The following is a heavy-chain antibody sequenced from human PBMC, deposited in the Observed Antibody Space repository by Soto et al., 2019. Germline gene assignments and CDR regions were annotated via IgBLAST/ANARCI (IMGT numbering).Heavy chain of an antibody. CDR1: GGSISSYY. J-gene: IGHJ5*02. D-gene: IGHD2-2*01. CDR2: IYYSGST. Sequence: SETLSLTCTVSGGSISSYYWSWIRQPPGKGLEWIGYIYYSGSTNYNPSLKSRVTISVDTSKNQFSLKLSSVTAADTAVYYCAREVRRGYPTSDIVVVPAATSNWFDPWGQGTLVTVSS. V-gene: IGHV4-59*01. CDR3: AREVRRGYPTSDIVVVPAATSNWFDP.